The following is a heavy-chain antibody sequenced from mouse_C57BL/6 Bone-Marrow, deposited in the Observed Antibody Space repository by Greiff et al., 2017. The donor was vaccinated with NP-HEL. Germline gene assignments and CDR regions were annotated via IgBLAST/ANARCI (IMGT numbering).Heavy chain of an antibody. CDR2: INPGSGGT. Sequence: QVQLQQSGAELVRPGTSVKVSCKASGYAFTNYLIAWVKQRPGQGLEWIGVINPGSGGTNYNEKFKGKATLTADKSSSTAYMQLSSLTSEDSAVYFCARRVGLGSSYGFAYWGQGTLVTVSA. CDR1: GYAFTNYL. CDR3: ARRVGLGSSYGFAY. V-gene: IGHV1-54*01. D-gene: IGHD1-1*01. J-gene: IGHJ3*01.